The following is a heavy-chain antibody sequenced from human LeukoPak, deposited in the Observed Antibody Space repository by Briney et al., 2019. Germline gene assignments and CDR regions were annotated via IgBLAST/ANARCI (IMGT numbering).Heavy chain of an antibody. CDR1: GFTFSRYS. V-gene: IGHV3-48*01. D-gene: IGHD2-2*01. J-gene: IGHJ6*03. CDR3: ARGQYCSSTSCLSSYYYYMDV. CDR2: ISISSTI. Sequence: GALRLSCAASGFTFSRYSMNWVRQAPGKGREWVSYISISSTIYYADSVKGRFTISRDSAANSLYLQMNSLRAEDTAVYYCARGQYCSSTSCLSSYYYYMDVWGKGTTVTVSS.